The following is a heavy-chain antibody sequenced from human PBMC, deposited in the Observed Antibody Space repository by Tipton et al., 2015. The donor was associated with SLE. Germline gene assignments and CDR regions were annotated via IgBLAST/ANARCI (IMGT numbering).Heavy chain of an antibody. CDR2: VNLSGST. V-gene: IGHV4-34*01. CDR1: GGSFSGYR. CDR3: ARVPVGSSLREDTFDY. D-gene: IGHD1-26*01. Sequence: TLSLTCAVYGGSFSGYRWSWIRQPPGKGLEWIGDVNLSGSTNYNPSLKSRVIISVDTSKNQFSLKLSSVTAADTAVYYCARVPVGSSLREDTFDYWGRGTLVTVSS. J-gene: IGHJ4*02.